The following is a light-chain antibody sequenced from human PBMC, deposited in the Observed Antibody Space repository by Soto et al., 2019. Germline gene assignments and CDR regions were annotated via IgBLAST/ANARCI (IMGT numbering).Light chain of an antibody. J-gene: IGLJ2*01. V-gene: IGLV2-8*01. Sequence: QSALTQPPSASGSPGQSVTISCTGTSSDLGGYIYVSWYQQHPGKAPKLLIYEVRRRPSRVPNRFSSSKSGNTASLTVSGRQAEDEAYYSCSSYEGSNVVFGGGTQLTVL. CDR2: EVR. CDR1: SSDLGGYIY. CDR3: SSYEGSNVV.